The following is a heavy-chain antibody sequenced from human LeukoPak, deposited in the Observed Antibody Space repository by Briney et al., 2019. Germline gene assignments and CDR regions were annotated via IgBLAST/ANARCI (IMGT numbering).Heavy chain of an antibody. D-gene: IGHD5-12*01. J-gene: IGHJ4*02. CDR3: ARAPPSRYSGYDLTGIPGY. CDR1: GYTFTGYY. Sequence: ASVKVSCKASGYTFTGYYMHWVRQAPGQGLEWMGRINPNSGGTNYAQKFQGRVTMTRDTSISTAYMELSRLRSDDTAVYYCARAPPSRYSGYDLTGIPGYWGQGTLVTVSS. CDR2: INPNSGGT. V-gene: IGHV1-2*06.